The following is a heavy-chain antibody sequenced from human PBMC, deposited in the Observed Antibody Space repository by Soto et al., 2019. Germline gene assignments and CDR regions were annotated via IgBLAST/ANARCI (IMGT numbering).Heavy chain of an antibody. CDR1: GFSFSNYA. Sequence: GGSLRLSCGASGFSFSNYAMDWVRQAPGKGLEWVSSISGRGGKTNCTDSVKGRFAISRDNSNNTLYLQMNSLKAEDTAVYYCAKMGGDGSAWFDFWGQGALVTVSS. CDR3: AKMGGDGSAWFDF. CDR2: ISGRGGKT. V-gene: IGHV3-23*01. J-gene: IGHJ5*01. D-gene: IGHD6-19*01.